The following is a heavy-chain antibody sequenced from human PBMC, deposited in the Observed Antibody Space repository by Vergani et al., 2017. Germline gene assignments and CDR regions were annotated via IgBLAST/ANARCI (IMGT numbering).Heavy chain of an antibody. J-gene: IGHJ4*02. V-gene: IGHV4-59*01. CDR1: GGSISSYY. Sequence: QVQLQESGPGLVKPSETLSLTCTVSGGSISSYYWSWIRQPPGKGLEWIGYIHYSGSTNYNPSLKSRVTISVDTSKNQFSLKLSSVTAADTAVYYCARHQNYYDSSGAPDYWGQGTLVTVSS. CDR3: ARHQNYYDSSGAPDY. D-gene: IGHD3-22*01. CDR2: IHYSGST.